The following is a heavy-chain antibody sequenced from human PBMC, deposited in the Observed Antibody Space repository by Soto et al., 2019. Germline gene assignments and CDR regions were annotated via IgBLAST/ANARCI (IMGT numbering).Heavy chain of an antibody. CDR1: GFTFSSYA. V-gene: IGHV3-23*01. Sequence: ETLSLSCATSGFTFSSYAMSWVRQAPGKGLEWVSAISGSGGSTYYADSVKGRFTISRDNSKNTLYLQMNSLRAEDTAVYYCATGRGLYYYYGMDVWGQGTTVTVSS. D-gene: IGHD3-10*01. CDR2: ISGSGGST. CDR3: ATGRGLYYYYGMDV. J-gene: IGHJ6*02.